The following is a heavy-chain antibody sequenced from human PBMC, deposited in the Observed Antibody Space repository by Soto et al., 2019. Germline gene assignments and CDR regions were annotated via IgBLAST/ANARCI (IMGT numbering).Heavy chain of an antibody. D-gene: IGHD6-19*01. CDR3: ARRDNSGYYFFDY. Sequence: GGSLRLSCAASGFTFSTYGMNWVRQAPGKGLEWVSSISSGSYIYYADSVKGRFTISRDNAKNSLYLQMNSLRAEDTAMYFCARRDNSGYYFFDYWGQGTLVTVSS. J-gene: IGHJ4*02. V-gene: IGHV3-21*01. CDR2: ISSGSYI. CDR1: GFTFSTYG.